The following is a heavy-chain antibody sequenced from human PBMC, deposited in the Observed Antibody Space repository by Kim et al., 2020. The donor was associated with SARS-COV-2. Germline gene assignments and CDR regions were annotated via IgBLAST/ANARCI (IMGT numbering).Heavy chain of an antibody. D-gene: IGHD2-21*01. Sequence: GDILYADSVRGRFTISRDNSRSTLFLQMSRLRAEDTAVYFCAKTIFYSFHIWGQGTMVTVSS. CDR2: GDI. V-gene: IGHV3-23*01. J-gene: IGHJ3*02. CDR3: AKTIFYSFHI.